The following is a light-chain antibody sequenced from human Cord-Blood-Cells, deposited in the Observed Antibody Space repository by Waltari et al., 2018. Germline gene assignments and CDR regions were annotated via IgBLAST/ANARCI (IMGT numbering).Light chain of an antibody. CDR1: RSDVGSYNL. J-gene: IGLJ3*02. V-gene: IGLV2-23*01. CDR2: EGS. CDR3: CSYAGSSTWV. Sequence: QSALTQPASVSGSPGQSITISCTGTRSDVGSYNLVSWYQQHPGKAPKLMIYEGSKRRSGVSNRFAGSKSGNTASLTISGRQAEDEADYSCCSYAGSSTWVFGGGTKLTVL.